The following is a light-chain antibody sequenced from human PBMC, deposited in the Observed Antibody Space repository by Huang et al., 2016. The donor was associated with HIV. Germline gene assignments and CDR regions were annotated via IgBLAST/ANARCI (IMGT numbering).Light chain of an antibody. V-gene: IGKV1-27*01. CDR1: LAISNY. CDR3: QKYDSAPRT. Sequence: DIQMTQSPPSLSASVGDRVTITCRASLAISNYLAWYQQTPGKVPKLLIYGASTLQSGVPSRFSGSGSGTDFTLTISSLQPEDVAVYFCQKYDSAPRTFGQGTRVEIK. J-gene: IGKJ1*01. CDR2: GAS.